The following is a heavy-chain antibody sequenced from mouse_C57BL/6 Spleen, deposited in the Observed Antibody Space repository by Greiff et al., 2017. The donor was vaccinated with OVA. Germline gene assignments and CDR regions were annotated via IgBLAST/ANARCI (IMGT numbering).Heavy chain of an antibody. D-gene: IGHD2-1*01. J-gene: IGHJ3*01. Sequence: EVMLVESGGDLVKPGGSLKLSCAASGFTFSSYGMSWVRQTPDKRLEWVATISSGGSYTYYPDSVKGRFTISRDNAKNTLYLQMSSLKSEDTAMYYCAGDYGNYVGFAYWSQGTLVTVSA. CDR3: AGDYGNYVGFAY. CDR2: ISSGGSYT. V-gene: IGHV5-6*02. CDR1: GFTFSSYG.